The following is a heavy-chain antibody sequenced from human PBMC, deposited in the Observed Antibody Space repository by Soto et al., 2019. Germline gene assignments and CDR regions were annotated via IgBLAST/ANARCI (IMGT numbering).Heavy chain of an antibody. CDR2: IIPIFGTA. CDR3: ASGVAVAGIDYYYYGMDV. CDR1: GGTFSSYA. D-gene: IGHD6-19*01. Sequence: QVQLVQSGAEVKKPGSSVKVSCKASGGTFSSYAICWVRQAPGQGLEWMGGIIPIFGTANYAQKFQGRVTITADESTSTTYMELSSLRSEDTAVYYCASGVAVAGIDYYYYGMDVWGQGTTVTVSS. J-gene: IGHJ6*02. V-gene: IGHV1-69*12.